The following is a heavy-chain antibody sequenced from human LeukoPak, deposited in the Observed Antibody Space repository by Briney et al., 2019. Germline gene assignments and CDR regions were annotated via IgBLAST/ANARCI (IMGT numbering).Heavy chain of an antibody. J-gene: IGHJ4*02. D-gene: IGHD2-2*02. CDR2: IDPSDSYT. V-gene: IGHV5-10-1*01. CDR3: ARHTVQYCSSTSCYNY. CDR1: GYSFTSYW. Sequence: GESLKISCKGSGYSFTSYWISWVRQMPGKGLEWMGRIDPSDSYTNYSPPFQGLVTISADKSISTAYLQWSSLKASDTAMYYCARHTVQYCSSTSCYNYWGQGTLVTVSS.